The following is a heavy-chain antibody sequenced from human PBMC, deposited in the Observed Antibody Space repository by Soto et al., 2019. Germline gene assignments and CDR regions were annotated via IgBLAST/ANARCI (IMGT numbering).Heavy chain of an antibody. CDR3: AREGLYDFWSGYYTSSGMDV. D-gene: IGHD3-3*01. J-gene: IGHJ6*02. CDR2: ISSSGSTI. V-gene: IGHV3-11*01. CDR1: GFTFSDYY. Sequence: PGGSLRLSCAASGFTFSDYYMSWIRQAPGKGLEWVSYISSSGSTIYYADSVKGRFTISRDNAKNSLYLQMNSLRAEDTAVYYCAREGLYDFWSGYYTSSGMDVWGQGTTVTVSS.